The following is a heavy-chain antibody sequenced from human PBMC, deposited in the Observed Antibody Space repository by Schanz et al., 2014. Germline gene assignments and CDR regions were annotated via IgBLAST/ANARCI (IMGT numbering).Heavy chain of an antibody. CDR1: GFIFGDYA. CDR2: ISYHGSER. Sequence: QVQLVESGGGVVQPGGSLRLSCAASGFIFGDYAIHWVRQAPGRGLEWVAVISYHGSERYYADSVKGRFTISRDNSKNTLYLQMNSLRTEDTAVYFCAKSYDTSGYSGFDYWGQGTLVTVSS. J-gene: IGHJ4*02. CDR3: AKSYDTSGYSGFDY. V-gene: IGHV3-30*18. D-gene: IGHD3-22*01.